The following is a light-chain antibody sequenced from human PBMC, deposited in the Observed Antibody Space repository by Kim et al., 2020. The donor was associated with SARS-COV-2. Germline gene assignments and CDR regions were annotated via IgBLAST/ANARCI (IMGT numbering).Light chain of an antibody. CDR3: QQYYNFPHT. Sequence: VISVTQSPSFLSASTGDRVTISCRMSQDITGYLAWYQQKPGKAPELLIYGVSTIQSGVPSRFSGSGSGTDFTLTISYLQSEDSATYYCQQYYNFPHTFGQGTKLEI. J-gene: IGKJ2*01. V-gene: IGKV1D-8*01. CDR2: GVS. CDR1: QDITGY.